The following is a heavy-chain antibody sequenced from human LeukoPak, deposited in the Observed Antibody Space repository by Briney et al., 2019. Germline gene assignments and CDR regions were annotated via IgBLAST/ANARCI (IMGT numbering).Heavy chain of an antibody. J-gene: IGHJ4*02. V-gene: IGHV3-30*03. CDR1: GFTFSNYG. D-gene: IGHD5-12*01. CDR2: ISYDGSNK. CDR3: KSGYAGSYFDY. Sequence: GGSLRLSCAASGFTFSNYGMHWVRQAPGKGLEWVAVISYDGSNKYYADSVKGRFTISRDNSKDTLYLQMNSLRAEDTAVYYCKSGYAGSYFDYWGQGTLVTVSS.